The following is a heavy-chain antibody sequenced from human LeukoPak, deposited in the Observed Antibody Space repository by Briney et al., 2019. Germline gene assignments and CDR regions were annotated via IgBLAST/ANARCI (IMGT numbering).Heavy chain of an antibody. CDR1: GFTFSNYG. V-gene: IGHV3-23*01. CDR2: ISGSGDTT. J-gene: IGHJ4*02. Sequence: GGSLRLSCAASGFTFSNYGMSWVRQAPGKGLEWVSTISGSGDTTYYADSVKGRFTISRDNSKNTLYLQMNSLRAEDTAVYYCAREGYGVKRTFDYWGQGTLVTVSS. D-gene: IGHD5-12*01. CDR3: AREGYGVKRTFDY.